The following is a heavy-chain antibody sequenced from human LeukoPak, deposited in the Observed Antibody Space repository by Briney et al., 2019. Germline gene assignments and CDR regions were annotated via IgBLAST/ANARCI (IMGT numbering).Heavy chain of an antibody. J-gene: IGHJ4*02. CDR3: ARYYDSSGYYWGHFDY. V-gene: IGHV3-23*01. D-gene: IGHD3-22*01. Sequence: GGSLRLSCALWGFNFRSYAMSWVPHAPGKGLECVSAISGSGGSTYYADSVKGRFTISRDNSKNTLYLQMNSLRAEDTAVYYCARYYDSSGYYWGHFDYWGQGTLVTVSS. CDR2: ISGSGGST. CDR1: GFNFRSYA.